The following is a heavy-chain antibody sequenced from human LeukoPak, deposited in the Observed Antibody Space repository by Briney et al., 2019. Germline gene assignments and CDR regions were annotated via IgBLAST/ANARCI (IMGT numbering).Heavy chain of an antibody. Sequence: GGSLRLSCAASGFTFSDYYMTWIRQAPGKGLDWVSYIDRSGDTVFYADSVKGRFTMSRDNAKNSLYLQMNSLRAEDTAVYYCARTANFAAGYYIDYWGQGTLVTVSS. J-gene: IGHJ4*02. CDR2: IDRSGDTV. CDR3: ARTANFAAGYYIDY. D-gene: IGHD6-13*01. CDR1: GFTFSDYY. V-gene: IGHV3-11*04.